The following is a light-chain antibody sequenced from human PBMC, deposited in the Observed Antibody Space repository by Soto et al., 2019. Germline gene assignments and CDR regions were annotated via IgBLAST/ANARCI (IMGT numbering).Light chain of an antibody. CDR2: DAS. CDR1: QSIASW. CDR3: QQYDTYPYT. V-gene: IGKV1-5*01. Sequence: DIQMTQSPSTLSASAGDRVTISCRASQSIASWLAWYQQKAGKAPNLLIYDASSLESGVPSRFSGSGSGTEFTLTISSLQPDDYATYYCQQYDTYPYTFGKGTKVDIK. J-gene: IGKJ2*01.